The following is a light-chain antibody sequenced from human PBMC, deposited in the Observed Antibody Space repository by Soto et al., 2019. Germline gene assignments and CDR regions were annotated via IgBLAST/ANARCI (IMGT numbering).Light chain of an antibody. V-gene: IGKV1-5*01. CDR3: QHHNSYSQT. Sequence: DIQLTQSPPTLSASVGDRVTITCRASQSIRYYLAWYQQMPGKAPKLLIYGASSLQSGVPSRSSGSGSGTEFTLTISSLQPDDFATYFCQHHNSYSQTFGQGTK. J-gene: IGKJ1*01. CDR1: QSIRYY. CDR2: GAS.